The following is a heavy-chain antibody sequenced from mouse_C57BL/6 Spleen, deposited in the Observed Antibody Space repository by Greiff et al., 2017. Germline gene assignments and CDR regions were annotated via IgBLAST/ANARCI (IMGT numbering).Heavy chain of an antibody. CDR2: INPGNGDT. J-gene: IGHJ3*01. CDR3: ARRSNWAWFDY. V-gene: IGHV1-53*01. Sequence: QVQLQQSGTELVKPGASVKLSCKASGYTFTSYWLHWVKQRPGQCLEWIGNINPGNGDTKYTEKFQSKATLTVDKSSSTAYLQLSSLTSEDSAIYYCARRSNWAWFDYWGQGTLVTVSA. D-gene: IGHD4-1*01. CDR1: GYTFTSYW.